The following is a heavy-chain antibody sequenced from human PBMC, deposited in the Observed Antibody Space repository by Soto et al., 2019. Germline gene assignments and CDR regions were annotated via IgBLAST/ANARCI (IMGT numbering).Heavy chain of an antibody. CDR2: ISPYNGTT. CDR3: ARDGERDTGLNFYYYLHGMDA. Sequence: ASVKVSCKASGYTFTTYGISWVRQAPGQGLEWMGWISPYNGTTKYAEKFQGEMTMTTDTATSTAYMDLRSLRSDDTAAYYCARDGERDTGLNFYYYLHGMDAWGQGTRVTVSS. V-gene: IGHV1-18*04. CDR1: GYTFTTYG. J-gene: IGHJ6*02. D-gene: IGHD1-1*01.